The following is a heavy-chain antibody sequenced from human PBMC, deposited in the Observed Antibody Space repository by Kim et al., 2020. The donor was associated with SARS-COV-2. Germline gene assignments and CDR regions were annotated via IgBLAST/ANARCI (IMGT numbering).Heavy chain of an antibody. CDR3: ARHSVLGVTMVRGVIIRYWYFDL. D-gene: IGHD3-10*01. CDR1: GGSISSYY. Sequence: SETLSLTCTVSGGSISSYYWSWIRQPPGKGLEWIGYIYYSGSTNYNPSLKSRVTISVDTSKNQFSLKLSSVTAADTAVYYCARHSVLGVTMVRGVIIRYWYFDLWGRGTLVTVSS. CDR2: IYYSGST. V-gene: IGHV4-59*08. J-gene: IGHJ2*01.